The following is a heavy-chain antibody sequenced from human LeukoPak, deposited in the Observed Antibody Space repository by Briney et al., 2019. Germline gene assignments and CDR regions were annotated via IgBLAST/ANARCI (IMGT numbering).Heavy chain of an antibody. D-gene: IGHD1-1*01. Sequence: GGSLRLSCAVSGFIFSSYAMTWVRQAPGKGLEWVSAISGSGGSTYYADSVKGRFTISRDNSKNTLYLQMNSLRAEDTAVYYCAKVEGASKASVYWGQGALVTVSS. CDR1: GFIFSSYA. CDR3: AKVEGASKASVY. CDR2: ISGSGGST. J-gene: IGHJ4*02. V-gene: IGHV3-23*01.